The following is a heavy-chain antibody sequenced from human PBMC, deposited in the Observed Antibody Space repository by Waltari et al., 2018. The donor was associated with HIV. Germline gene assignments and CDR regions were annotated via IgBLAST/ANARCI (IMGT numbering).Heavy chain of an antibody. Sequence: QVQLQESGPGLVKPSETLSLPCTVSGYSISSGYYWGWIRQPPGKGLEWIGSIYHSGSTYYNPSLKSRVTISVDTSKNQFSLKLSSVTAADTAVYYCARVSFATPDSDYYGMDVWGQGTTVTVSS. CDR2: IYHSGST. D-gene: IGHD5-12*01. CDR1: GYSISSGYY. J-gene: IGHJ6*02. V-gene: IGHV4-38-2*02. CDR3: ARVSFATPDSDYYGMDV.